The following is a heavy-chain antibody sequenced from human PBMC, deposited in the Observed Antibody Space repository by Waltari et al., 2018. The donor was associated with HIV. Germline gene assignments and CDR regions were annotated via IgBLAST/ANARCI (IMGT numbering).Heavy chain of an antibody. CDR1: GGSISSSSYY. CDR2: IYYSGRT. CDR3: ARLVDYYDSSGYYHYYYGMDV. Sequence: QLQLQESGPGLVKPSETLSLTCTVSGGSISSSSYYWGWIRQPPGKGLEWIGSIYYSGRTYNNPSLKIRVTISVDTSKNQFSLKLSSVTAADTAVYYCARLVDYYDSSGYYHYYYGMDVWGQGTTITVSS. D-gene: IGHD3-22*01. V-gene: IGHV4-39*01. J-gene: IGHJ6*02.